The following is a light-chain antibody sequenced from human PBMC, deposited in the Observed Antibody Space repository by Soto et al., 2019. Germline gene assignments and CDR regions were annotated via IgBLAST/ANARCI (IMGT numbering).Light chain of an antibody. V-gene: IGKV3-20*01. CDR2: GAS. CDR3: QQYGSSPT. J-gene: IGKJ4*01. Sequence: EIVMTQSPDTLSVSPGERATLSCRASQGVSTNLAWYQQKPGQAPRLLIYGASTRATGIPARFSGSGSGTDFTLTISRLEPADSAVYYCQQYGSSPTFGGGTKVDIK. CDR1: QGVSTN.